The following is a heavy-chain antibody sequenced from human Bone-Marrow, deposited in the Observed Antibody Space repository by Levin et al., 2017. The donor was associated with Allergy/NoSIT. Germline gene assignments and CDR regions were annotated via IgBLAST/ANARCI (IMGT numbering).Heavy chain of an antibody. Sequence: PGGSLRLSCAASGFTFSSYWMHWVRQAPGKGLMWVSHINKDGSTTNYADSVKGRFTVSRDNAKNTLYLQMNSLRAEDTAVYYCARGYRDYWGQGTLVTVSS. V-gene: IGHV3-74*01. J-gene: IGHJ4*02. CDR2: INKDGSTT. D-gene: IGHD6-13*01. CDR1: GFTFSSYW. CDR3: ARGYRDY.